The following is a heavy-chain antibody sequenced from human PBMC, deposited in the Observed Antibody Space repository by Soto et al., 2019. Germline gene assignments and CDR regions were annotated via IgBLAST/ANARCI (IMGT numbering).Heavy chain of an antibody. Sequence: QVQLVESGGGVVQPGRSLRLSCAASGFTFSSYGMHWVRQAPGKGLEWVALISYDGSNKYYADSVKGRFTISRDNSKNTLYLQMNSLRADNTAVYYCAKDSSGLYYYYGMDVWGQGTTVTVSS. CDR3: AKDSSGLYYYYGMDV. CDR1: GFTFSSYG. J-gene: IGHJ6*02. V-gene: IGHV3-30*18. CDR2: ISYDGSNK. D-gene: IGHD3-22*01.